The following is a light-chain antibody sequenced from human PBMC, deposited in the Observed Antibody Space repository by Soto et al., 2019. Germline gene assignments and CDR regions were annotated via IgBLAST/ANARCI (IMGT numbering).Light chain of an antibody. J-gene: IGKJ4*01. CDR1: QSLLLSSGNNY. Sequence: DIVLTQSPLSLPVTPGESASTSCKASQSLLLSSGNNYLDWYLQKPGQSPQLLIYLGSTRAPGVPDRFSGSGSGTDFTLKISTVEAEDVGVYYCAQALQTVTFGGGTKVDIK. V-gene: IGKV2-28*01. CDR3: AQALQTVT. CDR2: LGS.